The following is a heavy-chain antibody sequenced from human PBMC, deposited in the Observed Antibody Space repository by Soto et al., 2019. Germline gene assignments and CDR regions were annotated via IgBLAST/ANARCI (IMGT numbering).Heavy chain of an antibody. V-gene: IGHV6-1*01. CDR1: GDSVSSNSAA. CDR2: TYYRSKWYN. J-gene: IGHJ6*03. D-gene: IGHD6-19*01. CDR3: ARDRGIALAGEYYYYHYYMDV. Sequence: SETLSLTCAISGDSVSSNSAAWNWIRQSPSRGLEWLGRTYYRSKWYNDYAVSVKSRITINPDTSKNQFSLQLNSVTPEDTAVYYCARDRGIALAGEYYYYHYYMDVWGKGTTVTVSS.